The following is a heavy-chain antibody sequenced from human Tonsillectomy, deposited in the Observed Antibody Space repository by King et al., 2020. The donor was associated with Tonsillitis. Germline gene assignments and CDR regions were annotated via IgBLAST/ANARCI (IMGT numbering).Heavy chain of an antibody. J-gene: IGHJ4*02. CDR1: GFTFSSSA. V-gene: IGHV3-30-3*01. CDR3: ARDYASASDFAFEY. CDR2: LSYDGSTK. Sequence: VQLVESGGGVVQPGRSLRLSCAASGFTFSSSAMHWVRQAPGKGLEGVALLSYDGSTKYYADSVKGRFTISRDNSKNTLYLQMNSLRPEDTALYYCARDYASASDFAFEYWGQGILVTVSS. D-gene: IGHD2-2*01.